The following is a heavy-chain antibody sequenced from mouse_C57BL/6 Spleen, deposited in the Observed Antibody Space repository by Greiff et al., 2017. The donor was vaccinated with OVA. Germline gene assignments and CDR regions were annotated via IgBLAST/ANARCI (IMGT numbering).Heavy chain of an antibody. J-gene: IGHJ2*01. CDR2: IDPSDSYT. V-gene: IGHV1-50*01. D-gene: IGHD3-2*02. CDR3: GRTAQANFDY. Sequence: QVQLQQPGAELVKPGASVKLSCKASGYTFTSYWLQWVKQRPGQGLEWIGEIDPSDSYTNYTQKFKGKATLTVDTSSSTAYMQLSSLTSEDSAVYYCGRTAQANFDYWGQGTTLTVSA. CDR1: GYTFTSYW.